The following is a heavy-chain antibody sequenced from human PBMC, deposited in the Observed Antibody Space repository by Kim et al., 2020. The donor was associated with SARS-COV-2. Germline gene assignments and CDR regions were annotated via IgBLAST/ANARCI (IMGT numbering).Heavy chain of an antibody. Sequence: GGSLRLSCAASGFTFSSYSMNWVRQAPGKGLEWVSSISGSSSYIYYADSVKGRFTISRDNAKNSLYLQMNSLGAEDTAVYYCARDVHYDFWSGYLYYFDYWGQGTLVTVSS. CDR2: ISGSSSYI. J-gene: IGHJ4*02. CDR1: GFTFSSYS. CDR3: ARDVHYDFWSGYLYYFDY. D-gene: IGHD3-3*01. V-gene: IGHV3-21*01.